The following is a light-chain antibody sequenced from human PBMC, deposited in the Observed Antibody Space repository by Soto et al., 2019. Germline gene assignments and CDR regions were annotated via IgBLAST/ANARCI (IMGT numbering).Light chain of an antibody. J-gene: IGKJ4*01. CDR1: QDIRSG. V-gene: IGKV1D-13*01. CDR2: DAS. Sequence: AIQLTQSPSSLSASVGDRLTITCRASQDIRSGLAWYQQKPGRAPKLLIYDASTLVSGVPSRFSGAGSGTAFTLSISSLQPEDFATYYCQQFKNYPLTFGGGTKVEIK. CDR3: QQFKNYPLT.